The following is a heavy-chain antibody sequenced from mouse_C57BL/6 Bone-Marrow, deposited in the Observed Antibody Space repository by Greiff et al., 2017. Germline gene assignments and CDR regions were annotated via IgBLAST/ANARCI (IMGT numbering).Heavy chain of an antibody. V-gene: IGHV5-12*01. CDR3: AYLYYDYYRCYYYAIDY. Sequence: EVQLMESGAGLVQPGGSLKLSCAASGFTFSDYYMYWVRQTPEKSLEWVAYISNGGGSTYYPDTVKGRFTISRDNANNTLYLQISRLKSEYTAMYYCAYLYYDYYRCYYYAIDYCYQGNSITVTS. CDR2: ISNGGGST. D-gene: IGHD2-4*01. J-gene: IGHJ4*01. CDR1: GFTFSDYY.